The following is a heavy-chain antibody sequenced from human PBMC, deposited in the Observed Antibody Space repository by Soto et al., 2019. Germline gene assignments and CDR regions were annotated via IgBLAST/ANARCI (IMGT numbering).Heavy chain of an antibody. CDR1: SVSLSRDLYY. J-gene: IGHJ6*02. Sequence: IMSLTSHAPSVSLSRDLYYCSWLLQPPGKGLVWIGYIYYSGSTYYNPSLKSRVTLSVDTSENQFSLEVTSVTAADTAVYYWARVLRGYRYHHRGNYYYGMDVWGQGTKVTVSS. D-gene: IGHD5-18*01. CDR3: ARVLRGYRYHHRGNYYYGMDV. CDR2: IYYSGST. V-gene: IGHV4-30-4*01.